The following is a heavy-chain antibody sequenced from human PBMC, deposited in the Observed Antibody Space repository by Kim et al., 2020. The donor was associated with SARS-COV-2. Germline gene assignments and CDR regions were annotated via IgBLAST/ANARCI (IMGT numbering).Heavy chain of an antibody. J-gene: IGHJ5*02. D-gene: IGHD3-10*01. CDR1: GYTFTSYA. Sequence: ASVKVSCKASGYTFTSYAMHWVRQAPGQRLEWMGWINAGNGNTKYSQKFQGRVTITRDTSASTAYMELSSLRSEDTAVYYCARVGLWFGRFDLWGQGTLVTVSS. V-gene: IGHV1-3*01. CDR2: INAGNGNT. CDR3: ARVGLWFGRFDL.